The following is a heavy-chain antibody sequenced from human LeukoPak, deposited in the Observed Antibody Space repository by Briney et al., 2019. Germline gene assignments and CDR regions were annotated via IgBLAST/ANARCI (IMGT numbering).Heavy chain of an antibody. V-gene: IGHV4-59*01. J-gene: IGHJ6*03. D-gene: IGHD5-18*01. CDR3: AGGYIYGSTYYYMDV. CDR1: GGSISSYY. CDR2: IYYSGST. Sequence: PSETLSLTCTVSGGSISSYYWSWIRQPPGKGLEWIGYIYYSGSTNYNPSLKGRVTISVDTSKNQFSLKLSSVTAADTALYYCAGGYIYGSTYYYMDVWGKGTTVTISS.